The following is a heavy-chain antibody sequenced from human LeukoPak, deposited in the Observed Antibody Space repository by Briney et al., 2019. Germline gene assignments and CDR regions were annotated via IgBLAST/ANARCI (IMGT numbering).Heavy chain of an antibody. V-gene: IGHV1-2*02. D-gene: IGHD6-19*01. CDR3: ARMDSSGCPDY. J-gene: IGHJ4*02. CDR1: GYTFTGYY. Sequence: ASEKVSCKASGYTFTGYYIHWVRQAPGQGLEWMGWINPNSGGTNYAQKFQGRVTMTRDTSISTAYMELSRLRSDDTAVYYCARMDSSGCPDYWGQGTLVTVSS. CDR2: INPNSGGT.